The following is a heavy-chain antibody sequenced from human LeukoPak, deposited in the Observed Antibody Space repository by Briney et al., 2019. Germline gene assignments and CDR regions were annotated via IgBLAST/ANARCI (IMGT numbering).Heavy chain of an antibody. CDR1: GFTFSSYA. Sequence: GRSLRLSCAASGFTFSSYAMHWVRQAPGKGLEWVAVISYDGSNKYYADSVKGRFTISRDNSKNTLYLQMNSLRAEDTAVYYCARDDSSGFDVALDVWGQGTLVTVSS. CDR3: ARDDSSGFDVALDV. D-gene: IGHD3-22*01. J-gene: IGHJ4*02. CDR2: ISYDGSNK. V-gene: IGHV3-30-3*01.